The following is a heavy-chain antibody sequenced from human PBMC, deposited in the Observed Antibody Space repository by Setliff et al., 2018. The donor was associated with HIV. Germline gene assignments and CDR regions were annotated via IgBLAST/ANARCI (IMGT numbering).Heavy chain of an antibody. CDR3: AKDLGGYYGSGSGEWDYYGMDV. D-gene: IGHD3-10*01. V-gene: IGHV3-21*01. CDR1: GFNFSSHT. CDR2: ISSTGTYI. Sequence: LRLSCAASGFNFSSHTMNWIRQAPGKGLEWVSSISSTGTYIYYADSMKGRFTISRDNAKSSLYLQMNSLRAEDTAVYYCAKDLGGYYGSGSGEWDYYGMDVWGQGTTVTVSS. J-gene: IGHJ6*02.